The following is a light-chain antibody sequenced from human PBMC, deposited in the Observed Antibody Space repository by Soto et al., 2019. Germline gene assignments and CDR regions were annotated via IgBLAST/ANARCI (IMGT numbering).Light chain of an antibody. J-gene: IGKJ2*01. CDR2: AAS. Sequence: EIVLTQSPVTLSLSPGERATLSCRASQSVSSSNLAWYQQKPGQAPRLLIYAASSRASGIPDRFSGSGSGADFTHTISRLEPEDFAVYYCQQYGTSPPYTFGQGTKVEIK. CDR1: QSVSSSN. V-gene: IGKV3-20*01. CDR3: QQYGTSPPYT.